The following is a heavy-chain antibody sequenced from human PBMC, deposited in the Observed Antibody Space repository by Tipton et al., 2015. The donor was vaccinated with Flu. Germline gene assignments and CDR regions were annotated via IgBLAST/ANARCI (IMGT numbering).Heavy chain of an antibody. CDR2: VNHSGST. Sequence: GLVKPSETLSLTCVVYGGSFSGDYCSWIRQPPGKGLEWIGEVNHSGSTNYNPSLKSRVTISVDTSKNQFSLKLDSVTAADTAVYYCARGSGSGTYMIFDFWGQGTLVTVSS. V-gene: IGHV4-34*01. CDR3: ARGSGSGTYMIFDF. CDR1: GGSFSGDY. J-gene: IGHJ5*01. D-gene: IGHD3-10*01.